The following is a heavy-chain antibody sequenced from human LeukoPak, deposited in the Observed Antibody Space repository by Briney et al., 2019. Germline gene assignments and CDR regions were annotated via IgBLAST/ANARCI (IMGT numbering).Heavy chain of an antibody. CDR3: ARGRTYGMDV. Sequence: GGSLRLSCAASGFTFSSYAMHWVRQAPGEGLEWVAVISYDGSNKYYADSVKGRFTISRDNSKNTLYLQMNSLRAEDTAVYYCARGRTYGMDVWGQGTTVTVSS. V-gene: IGHV3-30-3*01. J-gene: IGHJ6*02. CDR2: ISYDGSNK. CDR1: GFTFSSYA.